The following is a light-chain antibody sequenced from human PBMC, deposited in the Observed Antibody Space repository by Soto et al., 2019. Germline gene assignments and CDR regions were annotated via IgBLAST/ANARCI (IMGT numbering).Light chain of an antibody. CDR1: QSVSTY. J-gene: IGKJ1*01. CDR3: QQRSNWPRGT. Sequence: EIVLTQSPATLSLSPEERATLSCRASQSVSTYLAWYQQKPGQAPRLLIYDASNRATGIPARFSGSGSGTDFTLTISSLESEDFAVYYWQQRSNWPRGTFGQGTKVEIK. CDR2: DAS. V-gene: IGKV3-11*01.